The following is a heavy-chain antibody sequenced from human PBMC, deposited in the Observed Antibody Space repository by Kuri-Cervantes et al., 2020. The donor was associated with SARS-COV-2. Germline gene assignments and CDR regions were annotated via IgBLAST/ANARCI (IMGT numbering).Heavy chain of an antibody. Sequence: SETLTLTCTASGGSISGGDYYWGWIRQAPGKGLEWIRYIYYSGSTYYNPSLKSRVTISVDTYKNQLSLKLSSVTAADTAVYYCAREYYDIWTGHQLFDYWGQGTLVTVSS. CDR2: IYYSGST. J-gene: IGHJ4*02. CDR3: AREYYDIWTGHQLFDY. D-gene: IGHD3-9*01. V-gene: IGHV4-30-4*01. CDR1: GGSISGGDYY.